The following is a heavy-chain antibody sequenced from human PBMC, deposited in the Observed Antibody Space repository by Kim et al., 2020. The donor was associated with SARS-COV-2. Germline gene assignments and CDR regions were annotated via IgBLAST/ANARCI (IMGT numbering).Heavy chain of an antibody. CDR2: IYYSGST. D-gene: IGHD5-18*01. Sequence: SETLSLTCTVSGGSISSSSYYWGWIRQPPGKGLEWIGSIYYSGSTYYNPSLKSRVTISVDTSKNQFSLKLSSVTAADTAVYYCARSLRIQLCDYWGQGTLVTVSS. CDR3: ARSLRIQLCDY. V-gene: IGHV4-39*01. J-gene: IGHJ4*02. CDR1: GGSISSSSYY.